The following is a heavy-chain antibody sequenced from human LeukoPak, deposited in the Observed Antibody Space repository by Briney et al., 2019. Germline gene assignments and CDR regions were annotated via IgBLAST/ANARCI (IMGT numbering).Heavy chain of an antibody. V-gene: IGHV1-46*01. CDR3: ARDIGEWLRNNWFDH. J-gene: IGHJ5*02. D-gene: IGHD5-12*01. CDR2: INPSGGST. CDR1: GYTFTSYY. Sequence: ASVKVSCKASGYTFTSYYMHWVRQAPGQGLEWMGIINPSGGSTSYAQKFQGRVTMTRDMSTSTVYMELSSLRSEDTAVYYCARDIGEWLRNNWFDHWGQGTLVTVSS.